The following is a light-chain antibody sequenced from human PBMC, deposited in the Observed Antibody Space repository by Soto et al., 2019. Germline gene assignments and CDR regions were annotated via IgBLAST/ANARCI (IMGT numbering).Light chain of an antibody. CDR3: SSYTSSSTLV. CDR2: DVS. CDR1: SSDVGGYNY. V-gene: IGLV2-14*01. J-gene: IGLJ1*01. Sequence: QSVLTQPASVSGSPGQSTTISCTGTSSDVGGYNYVSWYQQHPGKAPKLMIYDVSNRPSGVSNRFSGPKSGNTASLTISGLQAEDEADYYCSSYTSSSTLVFGTGTKVTVL.